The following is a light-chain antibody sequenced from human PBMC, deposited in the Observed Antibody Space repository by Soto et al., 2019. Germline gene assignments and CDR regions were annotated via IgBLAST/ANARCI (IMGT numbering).Light chain of an antibody. CDR1: QSISSW. Sequence: DIQMTQSPSTLSASVGDRVTITCRASQSISSWLAGYQQKPGKAPKLLFYKASSLESGVPSRFSGSGSGTEFTLTISSLQPDDFATYYCQQYNSYPWTFGQGTKVEIK. J-gene: IGKJ1*01. CDR3: QQYNSYPWT. CDR2: KAS. V-gene: IGKV1-5*03.